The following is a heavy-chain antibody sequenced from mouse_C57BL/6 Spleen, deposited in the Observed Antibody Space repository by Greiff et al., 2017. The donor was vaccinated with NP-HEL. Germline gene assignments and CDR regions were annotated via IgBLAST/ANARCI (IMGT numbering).Heavy chain of an antibody. CDR1: GFTFSSYA. D-gene: IGHD1-1*01. Sequence: EVKLVESGEGLVKPGGSLKLSCAASGFTFSSYAMSWVRQTPEKRLEWVAYISSGCDYIYYADTVKGRFTISRDNARNTLYLQMSSLKSEDTAMYYCTRSTTVVHFDYWGQGTTLTVSS. CDR3: TRSTTVVHFDY. CDR2: ISSGCDYI. V-gene: IGHV5-9-1*02. J-gene: IGHJ2*01.